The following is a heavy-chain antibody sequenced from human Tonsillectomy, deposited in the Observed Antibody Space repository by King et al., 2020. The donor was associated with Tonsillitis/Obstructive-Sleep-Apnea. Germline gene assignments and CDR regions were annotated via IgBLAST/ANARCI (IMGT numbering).Heavy chain of an antibody. V-gene: IGHV4-31*03. CDR3: ARGYGDYDAFDI. J-gene: IGHJ3*02. CDR1: GGSISIGDYY. CDR2: IYYSGSI. Sequence: QLQESGPGLVKPSQTLSLTCTVSGGSISIGDYYWSWIRQHPGRGLEWIGHIYYSGSIYYSPSLKSRVSISVDTSKNQFSLKLTSVTAADTAWYYCARGYGDYDAFDIWGQGTMVTVSS. D-gene: IGHD4-17*01.